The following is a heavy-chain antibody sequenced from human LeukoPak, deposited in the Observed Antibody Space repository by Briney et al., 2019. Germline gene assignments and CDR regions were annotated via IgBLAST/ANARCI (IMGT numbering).Heavy chain of an antibody. CDR2: ISAYNGNT. Sequence: ASVKVSCKASGYTFTGYYMHWVRQAPGQGLEWMGWISAYNGNTNYAQKLQGRVTMTTDTSTSTAYMELRSLRSDDTAVYYCAREFGNQPFDYWGQGTLVTVSS. V-gene: IGHV1-18*04. CDR1: GYTFTGYY. J-gene: IGHJ4*02. D-gene: IGHD1-14*01. CDR3: AREFGNQPFDY.